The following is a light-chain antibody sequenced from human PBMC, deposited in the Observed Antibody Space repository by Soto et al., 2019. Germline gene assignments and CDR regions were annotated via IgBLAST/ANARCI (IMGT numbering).Light chain of an antibody. J-gene: IGKJ1*01. V-gene: IGKV3-20*01. CDR2: RAS. CDR3: QQYGGSHWT. Sequence: EIVLTQSPGTLSLSPGERATLSCRASQSVSSNYVAWYQQKPGQTPKVLIYRASSRATGIPDRFSGSGSGTDFTLTISRLEPEDFTVYYCQQYGGSHWTFGQGTKVDIK. CDR1: QSVSSNY.